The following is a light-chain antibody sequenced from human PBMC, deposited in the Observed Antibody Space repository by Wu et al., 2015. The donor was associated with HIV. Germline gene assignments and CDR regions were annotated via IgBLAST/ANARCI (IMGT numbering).Light chain of an antibody. CDR3: QQRENWPIT. V-gene: IGKV3D-20*02. CDR2: AAS. J-gene: IGKJ5*01. CDR1: QSISSGY. Sequence: EIVLTQSPGTLSLSPGEGVTLSCRASQSISSGYLAWYQHKPGQSPRLLIYAASSRATGIPDRFTGSGSGTDFALTISRLEPEDFAIYYCQQRENWPITFGQGTRLEIK.